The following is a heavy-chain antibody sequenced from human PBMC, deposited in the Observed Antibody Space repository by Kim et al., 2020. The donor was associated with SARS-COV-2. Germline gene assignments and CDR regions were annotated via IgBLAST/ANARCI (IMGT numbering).Heavy chain of an antibody. J-gene: IGHJ4*02. CDR1: GFIFSSYT. CDR2: ISCSSSYI. Sequence: GGSLRLSCAASGFIFSSYTMNWVRQVPGKGLEWVSSISCSSSYIYYADSVTGRFTISRDNAKNSLYLQMNSLRAEDTAVYYCARDLIQTEYIISCSDYCGEGSQLTASS. V-gene: IGHV3-21*01. D-gene: IGHD6-6*01. CDR3: ARDLIQTEYIISCSDY.